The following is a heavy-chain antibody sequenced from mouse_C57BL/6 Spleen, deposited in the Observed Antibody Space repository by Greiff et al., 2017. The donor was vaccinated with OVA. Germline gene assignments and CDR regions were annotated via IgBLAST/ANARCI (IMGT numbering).Heavy chain of an antibody. Sequence: VQLQQPGAELVKPGASVKLSCKASGYTFTSYWMHWVKQRPGRGLEWIGRIDPNSGGTKYNEKFKSKATLTVDKPSSTAYMQLSSLTSEDSAVYYFARDYGNYAGYWYFDVWGTGTTVTVSS. V-gene: IGHV1-72*01. CDR1: GYTFTSYW. D-gene: IGHD2-1*01. CDR2: IDPNSGGT. CDR3: ARDYGNYAGYWYFDV. J-gene: IGHJ1*03.